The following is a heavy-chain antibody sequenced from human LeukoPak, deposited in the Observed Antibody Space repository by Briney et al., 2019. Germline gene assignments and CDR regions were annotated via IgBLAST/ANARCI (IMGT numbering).Heavy chain of an antibody. J-gene: IGHJ4*02. D-gene: IGHD6-19*01. V-gene: IGHV3-11*04. CDR2: MSSRGGSV. CDR1: GFTFRNHY. Sequence: GGSLRLSCEASGFTFRNHYMSWIRQAPGKGLEWLSKMSSRGGSVYYADSVKGRFTISRDNDKSSLYLEMNNLRAEDTAVYYCAVAVAGTFWRYWGQGTLVTVSS. CDR3: AVAVAGTFWRY.